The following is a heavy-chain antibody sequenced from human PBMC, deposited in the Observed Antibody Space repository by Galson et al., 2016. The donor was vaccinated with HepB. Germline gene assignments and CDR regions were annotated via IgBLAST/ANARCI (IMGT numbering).Heavy chain of an antibody. V-gene: IGHV3-48*04. J-gene: IGHJ3*01. CDR2: ISSSGATT. CDR1: GFDFSSYS. CDR3: TRGVGARPGASDF. D-gene: IGHD6-6*01. Sequence: SLRLSCAASGFDFSSYSLTWVRQAPGLGLQWLSYISSSGATTHYADSAKGRFTISRDNANNSLSLVLKSLRVDDTGIYYCTRGVGARPGASDFWGQGTMVTVSS.